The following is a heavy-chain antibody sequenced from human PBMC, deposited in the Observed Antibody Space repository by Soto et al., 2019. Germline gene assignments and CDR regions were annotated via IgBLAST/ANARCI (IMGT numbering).Heavy chain of an antibody. J-gene: IGHJ4*02. V-gene: IGHV1-18*01. CDR2: IRTSKVDT. D-gene: IGHD3-10*01. Sequence: QVQLVQSGAEVKKPGASVKVSCKASGYTFTSYGISWVRQAPGQGLEWMGWIRTSKVDTNYAKNFQGRVTMTTDTSTSTAYVEWGSLSSDDTAVYYGARGAYGEVSFDYWGQGTQVTVS. CDR1: GYTFTSYG. CDR3: ARGAYGEVSFDY.